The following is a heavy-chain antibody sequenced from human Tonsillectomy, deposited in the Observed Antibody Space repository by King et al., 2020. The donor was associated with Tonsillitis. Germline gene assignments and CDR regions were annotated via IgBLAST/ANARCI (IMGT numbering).Heavy chain of an antibody. V-gene: IGHV4-34*01. CDR2: INHSGST. CDR1: GGSFSGYY. D-gene: IGHD3-10*01. J-gene: IGHJ3*02. CDR3: TRGGRFGYFDI. Sequence: VQLQQWGAGLLKSSETLSLTCAVYGGSFSGYYWSWIRQPPGKGLEWIGEINHSGSTNYNPSLKSRVTISVDTSKNQFSLKLSSVTAADTAVYYCTRGGRFGYFDIWGQGKMVTVSS.